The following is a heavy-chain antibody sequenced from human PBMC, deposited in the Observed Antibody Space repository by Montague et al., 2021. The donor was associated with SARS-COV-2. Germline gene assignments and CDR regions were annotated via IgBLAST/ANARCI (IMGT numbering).Heavy chain of an antibody. D-gene: IGHD6-6*01. Sequence: SETLSLTCTVSGGSISSSSYYCGWIRQPPGKGLEWIGSIYYSGSTNYNPSLKSRVTISMDTSKNQFSLKLSSVTAADTAVYYCARGVRQLGVRYYYYYIDVWDKGTTVTVSS. J-gene: IGHJ6*03. CDR1: GGSISSSSYY. V-gene: IGHV4-39*07. CDR3: ARGVRQLGVRYYYYYIDV. CDR2: IYYSGST.